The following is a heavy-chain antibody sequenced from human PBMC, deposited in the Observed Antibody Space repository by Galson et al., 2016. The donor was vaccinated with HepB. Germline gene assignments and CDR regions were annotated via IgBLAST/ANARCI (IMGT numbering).Heavy chain of an antibody. CDR1: GFSPSTAGVG. CDR2: NYWDDDK. Sequence: PALVKPTQTLTLTCTFSGFSPSTAGVGVGWIRQPPGKALEWLALNYWDDDKRYTPSLKTRVTITKDTSKNQVVLTMTDMDPADTGTYYCVRHVRGPPDNWGQGTLVTVSS. D-gene: IGHD6-6*01. J-gene: IGHJ4*02. V-gene: IGHV2-5*04. CDR3: VRHVRGPPDN.